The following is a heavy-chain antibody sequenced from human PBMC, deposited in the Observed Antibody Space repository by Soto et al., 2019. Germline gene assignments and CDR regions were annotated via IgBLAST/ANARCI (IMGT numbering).Heavy chain of an antibody. Sequence: QVQLVQSGAEVKKPGSSVKVSCKASGGTFSSYAISWVRQAPGQGLEWMGGIIPIFGTANYAQKFQGRVTITADESTSTAYMELSSLRSEDTAVYYCAVGDGYKYRGGAYYFDYWGQGTLVTVSS. V-gene: IGHV1-69*01. J-gene: IGHJ4*02. D-gene: IGHD5-12*01. CDR3: AVGDGYKYRGGAYYFDY. CDR1: GGTFSSYA. CDR2: IIPIFGTA.